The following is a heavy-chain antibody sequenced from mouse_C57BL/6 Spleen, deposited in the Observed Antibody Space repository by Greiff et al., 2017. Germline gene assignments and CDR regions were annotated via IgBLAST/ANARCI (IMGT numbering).Heavy chain of an antibody. CDR3: TRGPNWDGGFAY. D-gene: IGHD4-1*01. J-gene: IGHJ3*01. CDR1: GYTFTDYE. CDR2: IDPETGGT. V-gene: IGHV1-15*01. Sequence: QVHVKQSGAELVRPGASVTLSCKASGYTFTDYEMHWVKQTPVHGLEWIGAIDPETGGTAYNQKFKGKAILTADKSSSTAYMELRSLTSEDSAVYYCTRGPNWDGGFAYWGQGTLVTVSA.